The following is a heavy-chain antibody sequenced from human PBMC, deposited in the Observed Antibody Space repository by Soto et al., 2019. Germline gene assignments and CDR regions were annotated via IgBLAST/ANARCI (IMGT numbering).Heavy chain of an antibody. J-gene: IGHJ3*02. CDR2: IYYSGST. CDR1: GGSISSYY. Sequence: PSETLSLTCTVSGGSISSYYWSWIRQPPGKGQERIGYIYYSGSTNYNPSLKSRVTISVDTSKNQFSLKLSSVTAVDTAVYYCARLLGAYAFDIWGQGTMVTVSS. V-gene: IGHV4-59*01. CDR3: ARLLGAYAFDI. D-gene: IGHD3-16*01.